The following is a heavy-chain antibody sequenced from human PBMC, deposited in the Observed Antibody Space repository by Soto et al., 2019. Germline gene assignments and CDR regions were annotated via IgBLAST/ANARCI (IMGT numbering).Heavy chain of an antibody. Sequence: QVQLQESGPGLVRPSETLSLTCTVSSDSISSYYWLWIRQSPGKGLEWIGYTDYSGNTNYNPSLKIRVPISGDTSKKQISQRLSSVTAADTAVYYCARAVGDPLYYLDYWGQGTLVTVSS. CDR2: TDYSGNT. J-gene: IGHJ4*02. D-gene: IGHD6-19*01. V-gene: IGHV4-59*08. CDR1: SDSISSYY. CDR3: ARAVGDPLYYLDY.